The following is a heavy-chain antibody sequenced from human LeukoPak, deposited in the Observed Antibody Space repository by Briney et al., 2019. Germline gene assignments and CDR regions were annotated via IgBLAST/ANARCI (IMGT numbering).Heavy chain of an antibody. J-gene: IGHJ4*02. CDR3: ARGEINIPDGY. CDR2: INSDGSST. CDR1: GFTFSSYW. Sequence: GGSLRLSCVASGFTFSSYWMHWVRQAPGRGLVWVSRINSDGSSTSYADSVKGRFTISRDNAKNTLYLQMNSLRAEDTAVYYCARGEINIPDGYWGQGTLVTVSS. D-gene: IGHD1-14*01. V-gene: IGHV3-74*01.